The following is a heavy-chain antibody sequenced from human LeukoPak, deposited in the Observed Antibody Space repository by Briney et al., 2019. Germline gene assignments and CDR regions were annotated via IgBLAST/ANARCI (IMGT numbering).Heavy chain of an antibody. CDR2: SRNEGHSYST. Sequence: GGSLRLSCAVSGFTFSDHYMDWVRQAPGKGLEWIGRSRNEGHSYSTDFAASVRGRASLSRDHSRNSLYLQINSLRTDDTAVYYCVALLRGIGYWGQGTLVTVSS. CDR1: GFTFSDHY. CDR3: VALLRGIGY. V-gene: IGHV3-72*01. J-gene: IGHJ4*02. D-gene: IGHD3-10*01.